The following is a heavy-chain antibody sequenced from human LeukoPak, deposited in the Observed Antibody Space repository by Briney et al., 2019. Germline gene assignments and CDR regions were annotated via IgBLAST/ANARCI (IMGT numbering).Heavy chain of an antibody. CDR1: GFTFSSYS. CDR2: ISGSGGST. J-gene: IGHJ3*02. V-gene: IGHV3-23*01. Sequence: QTGGSLRLSCAASGFTFSSYSMNWVRQAPGKGLEWVSAISGSGGSTYYADSVKGRFTISRDNSKNTLYLQMNSLRAEDTAVYYCAKRRWCSGGSCYDDAFDIWGQGTMVTVSS. D-gene: IGHD2-15*01. CDR3: AKRRWCSGGSCYDDAFDI.